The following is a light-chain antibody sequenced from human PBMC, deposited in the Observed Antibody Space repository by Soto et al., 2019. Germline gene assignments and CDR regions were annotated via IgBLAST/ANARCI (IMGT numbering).Light chain of an antibody. CDR3: CSYASGSIYV. J-gene: IGLJ1*01. CDR1: SSDVGGYKY. CDR2: EVG. Sequence: QSVLTQPASVSGSPGQSITISCTGTSSDVGGYKYVSWYQQHPDKAPKLIIFEVGNRPSGVSNRFSGSKSGNTASLTISGLQAEDEADYYCCSYASGSIYVFGTGTKLTVL. V-gene: IGLV2-14*01.